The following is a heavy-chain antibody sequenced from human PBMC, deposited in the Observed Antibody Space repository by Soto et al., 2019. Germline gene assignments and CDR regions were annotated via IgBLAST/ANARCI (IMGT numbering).Heavy chain of an antibody. CDR1: GGSISSYY. Sequence: QVQLQESGPGLVKPSETLSLTCTVSGGSISSYYWSWIRQPPGKGLEWIGYISDSGSTNYSPSLKSRVTISVDTSTNQFSLKLSSVTAADTAVYYCARLRGGAYYSYGMDVWGQGTTVTVSS. J-gene: IGHJ6*02. CDR3: ARLRGGAYYSYGMDV. CDR2: ISDSGST. D-gene: IGHD3-10*01. V-gene: IGHV4-59*08.